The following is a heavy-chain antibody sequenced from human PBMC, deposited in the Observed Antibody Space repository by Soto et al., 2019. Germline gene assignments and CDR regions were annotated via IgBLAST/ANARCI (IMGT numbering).Heavy chain of an antibody. CDR3: ARGSSGWYYFDY. Sequence: PGGSLRLSCAASGFTFSSYWIHWVRQAPGKGLVWVSVIYSGGSTYYADSVKGRFTISRHNSKNTLYLQMNSLRAEDTAVYYCARGSSGWYYFDYWGQGTLVTVSS. V-gene: IGHV3-53*04. CDR1: GFTFSSYW. J-gene: IGHJ4*02. D-gene: IGHD6-19*01. CDR2: IYSGGST.